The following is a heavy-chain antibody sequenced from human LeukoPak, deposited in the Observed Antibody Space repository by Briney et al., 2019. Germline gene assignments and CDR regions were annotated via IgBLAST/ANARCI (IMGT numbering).Heavy chain of an antibody. D-gene: IGHD1-26*01. Sequence: KSSETLSLTCTVSGGSISSYYWSWIRQPPGKGLEWIGYIYYSGSTYYNPSLKSRVTISVDTSKNQFSLKLSSVTAADTAVYYCARVPRSSEVDYWGQGTLVTVSS. CDR1: GGSISSYY. V-gene: IGHV4-59*12. CDR3: ARVPRSSEVDY. CDR2: IYYSGST. J-gene: IGHJ4*02.